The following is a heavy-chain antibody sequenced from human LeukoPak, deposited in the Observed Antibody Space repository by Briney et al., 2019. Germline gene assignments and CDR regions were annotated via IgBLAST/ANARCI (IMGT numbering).Heavy chain of an antibody. CDR3: ARATYNWNDRYYYFDY. CDR2: IYYSGST. J-gene: IGHJ4*02. CDR1: GGSISSYY. D-gene: IGHD1-20*01. V-gene: IGHV4-59*01. Sequence: SSETLSLTCTVSGGSISSYYWSWIRQPPGKGLEWIGYIYYSGSTNYNPSLKSRVTISVDTSKNQFSPKLSSVTAADTAVYYCARATYNWNDRYYYFDYWGQGTLVTVSS.